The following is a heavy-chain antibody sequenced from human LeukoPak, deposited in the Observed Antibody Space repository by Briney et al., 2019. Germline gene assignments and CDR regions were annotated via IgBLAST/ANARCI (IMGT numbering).Heavy chain of an antibody. CDR1: GYTFTGYY. D-gene: IGHD3-22*01. J-gene: IGHJ4*02. Sequence: ASVKVSCKASGYTFTGYYMHWVRQAPGQGLEWMGWINPNSGGTNYAQKFQGRVTMTRDTSISTAYMELSRLRSDDTAVYYCARARYYYDSSGYYPGDYWGQGTLVTVSS. V-gene: IGHV1-2*02. CDR3: ARARYYYDSSGYYPGDY. CDR2: INPNSGGT.